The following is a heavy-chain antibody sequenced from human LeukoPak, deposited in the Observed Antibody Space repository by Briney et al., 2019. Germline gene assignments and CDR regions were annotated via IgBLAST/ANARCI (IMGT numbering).Heavy chain of an antibody. J-gene: IGHJ4*02. CDR2: IYTSGST. Sequence: SETLSLTCTVSGGSISTGSYYWSWIRQPAGKGLEWIGRIYTSGSTNYSPSLKSRVIISVDTSKNQFSLKMDSVTAADTAVYYCARREVTIFGEVIKQRKYYFDYWGQGTLVTVSS. V-gene: IGHV4-61*02. D-gene: IGHD3-3*01. CDR3: ARREVTIFGEVIKQRKYYFDY. CDR1: GGSISTGSYY.